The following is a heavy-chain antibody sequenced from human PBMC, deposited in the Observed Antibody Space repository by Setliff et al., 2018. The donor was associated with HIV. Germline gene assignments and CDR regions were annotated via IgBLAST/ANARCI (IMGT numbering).Heavy chain of an antibody. V-gene: IGHV4-34*01. CDR3: ARIGAFNYYDSSGLPEVGLDY. J-gene: IGHJ4*02. CDR1: GGSISSYY. D-gene: IGHD3-22*01. CDR2: INHSGST. Sequence: PSETLSLSCTVSGGSISSYYWSWIRQPAGKGLEWIGEINHSGSTNYNPSLKSRVIISVDTSKNQFSLRLSSVTAADTAVYYCARIGAFNYYDSSGLPEVGLDYWGQGTLVTVSS.